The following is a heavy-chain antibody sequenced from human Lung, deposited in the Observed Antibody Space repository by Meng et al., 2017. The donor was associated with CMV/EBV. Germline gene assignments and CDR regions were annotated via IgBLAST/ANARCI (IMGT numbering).Heavy chain of an antibody. CDR3: ARVEVGITSGDY. Sequence: QAQVVQSGGEVKKTGASVKVSCKASGYTFTNYGITWVRQAPGQGLEWMGWINAYNGDTNYAQTLQGRVTMTTDTSTSTAYMELRSLRSDDTAVYYCARVEVGITSGDYWGQGTLVTVSS. CDR1: GYTFTNYG. J-gene: IGHJ4*02. D-gene: IGHD1-26*01. CDR2: INAYNGDT. V-gene: IGHV1-18*01.